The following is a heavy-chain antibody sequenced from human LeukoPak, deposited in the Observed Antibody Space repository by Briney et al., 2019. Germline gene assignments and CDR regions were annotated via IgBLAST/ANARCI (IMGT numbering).Heavy chain of an antibody. CDR1: GASISSYY. Sequence: PSETLSLTCTVSGASISSYYWSWTRQPAGKGLEWIGRIYTRGGTNYNPSLKSRVTMSVDTSKNQFSLKLSSVTAADTAVYYCARDFCSSGSCYFDYWGQGTLVTVSS. J-gene: IGHJ4*02. D-gene: IGHD2-15*01. CDR2: IYTRGGT. CDR3: ARDFCSSGSCYFDY. V-gene: IGHV4-4*07.